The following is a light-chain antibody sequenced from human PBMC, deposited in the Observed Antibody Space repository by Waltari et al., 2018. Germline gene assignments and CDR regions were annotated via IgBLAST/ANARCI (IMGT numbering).Light chain of an antibody. CDR2: DVS. CDR3: NSFTSSSTVV. V-gene: IGLV2-14*03. J-gene: IGLJ3*02. CDR1: SSDVGGYNY. Sequence: QSALTQPASVSGSPGQSITISCTGTSSDVGGYNYVSWYQQHPGKAPKLMIYDVSNRPSGVSNRFSGSKSDNTASLTISGLQPEDEADYYCNSFTSSSTVVFGGGTKLTVL.